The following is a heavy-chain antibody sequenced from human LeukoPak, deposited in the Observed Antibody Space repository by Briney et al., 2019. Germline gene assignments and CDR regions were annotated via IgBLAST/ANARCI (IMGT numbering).Heavy chain of an antibody. Sequence: SQTLSLTCAISGDSVSSNSAAWNWIRQSPSRGLEWLGRTYYRSKWYNSYAVSVKSRITINPDTSKNLFSLQLNSVTPEDTAVYYCARGCGGECYPIDAFDIWGQGTMVTVSS. D-gene: IGHD2-21*01. V-gene: IGHV6-1*01. CDR2: TYYRSKWYN. J-gene: IGHJ3*02. CDR1: GDSVSSNSAA. CDR3: ARGCGGECYPIDAFDI.